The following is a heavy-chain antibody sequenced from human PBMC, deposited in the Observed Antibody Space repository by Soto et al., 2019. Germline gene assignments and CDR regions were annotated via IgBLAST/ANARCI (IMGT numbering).Heavy chain of an antibody. D-gene: IGHD3-22*01. CDR2: ISGDGSNT. V-gene: IGHV3-33*06. J-gene: IGHJ4*02. CDR1: GFTFSSYG. CDR3: AKDLDYYDSSGYAVGYFDY. Sequence: GGSLRLSWAASGFTFSSYGMHWVRQAPGKGLEWVAVISGDGSNTYYADSVKGRFTISRDNSKNTLYLQMNSLRAEDTAVYYCAKDLDYYDSSGYAVGYFDYWGQGTLVTVSS.